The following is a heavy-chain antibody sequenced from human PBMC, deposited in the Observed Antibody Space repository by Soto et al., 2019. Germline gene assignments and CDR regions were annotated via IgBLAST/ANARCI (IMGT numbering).Heavy chain of an antibody. V-gene: IGHV5-10-1*01. D-gene: IGHD3-22*01. CDR2: IDPSDSYT. J-gene: IGHJ6*02. Sequence: GESLKISCQGSGYSFTTYWISWVRQMPGKGLEWMGRIDPSDSYTNYSPSFQGHVTISADKSISTAYLQWSSLKASDTAMYYCSRLTTMIIRLNMDVWGQGTTVTVSS. CDR3: SRLTTMIIRLNMDV. CDR1: GYSFTTYW.